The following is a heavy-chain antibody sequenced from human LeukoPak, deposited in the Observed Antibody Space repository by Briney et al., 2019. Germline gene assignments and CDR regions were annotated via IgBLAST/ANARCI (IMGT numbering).Heavy chain of an antibody. V-gene: IGHV3-30*03. CDR3: ARPERGSCGGDCYFLALSAFDI. CDR2: ISYDGSYK. D-gene: IGHD2-21*02. J-gene: IGHJ3*02. CDR1: GFTFSSYG. Sequence: QTGGSLRLSCAASGFTFSSYGMHWVRQVPGKGLEWVAVISYDGSYKYYTDSVKGRFTISRDNSKNTLYLQMNSLRAEDTAVYYCARPERGSCGGDCYFLALSAFDIWGQGTMVTVSS.